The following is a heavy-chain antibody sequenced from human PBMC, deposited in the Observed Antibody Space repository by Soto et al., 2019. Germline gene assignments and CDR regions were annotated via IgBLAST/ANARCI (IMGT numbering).Heavy chain of an antibody. D-gene: IGHD3-10*01. CDR2: IYYSGIA. CDR3: ARERYGYFDY. V-gene: IGHV4-31*03. Sequence: QLQLQESGPGLVKPSQTLSLTCTVSGGSISSGGYYWSWIRQHPGRGLEWIGYIYYSGIAFYNPSLKSRLNLSVATSKNQFSLKFNSVTAADTAVYYCARERYGYFDYWGQGALVTVSS. J-gene: IGHJ4*02. CDR1: GGSISSGGYY.